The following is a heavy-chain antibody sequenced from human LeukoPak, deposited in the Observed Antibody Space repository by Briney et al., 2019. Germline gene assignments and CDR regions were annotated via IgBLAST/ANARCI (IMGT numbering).Heavy chain of an antibody. CDR3: TKWNGYADY. J-gene: IGHJ4*02. V-gene: IGHV3-23*01. D-gene: IGHD5-12*01. CDR1: GFTFSTYG. CDR2: VSGSSGNT. Sequence: GGSLSLSCAASGFTFSTYGITWVRQAPGKGLEWVSGVSGSSGNTYYVDSVKGRFTISRDNSKNTVYLQMNSLRAEDSALYYCTKWNGYADYWGQGILVTVSS.